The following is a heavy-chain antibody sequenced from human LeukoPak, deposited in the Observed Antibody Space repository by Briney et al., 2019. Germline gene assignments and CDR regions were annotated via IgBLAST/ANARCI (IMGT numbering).Heavy chain of an antibody. D-gene: IGHD3-22*01. Sequence: GGSLRLSCAASGFTFSSYWMSWVRQAPGKGLEWVANIKQDGSEKYYVDSVKGRFTISRDNSKNTLSLQINSLRPEDTALYYCAKDIFPYYDSSDYLTPPDFWGQGTLVTVSS. V-gene: IGHV3-7*01. CDR3: AKDIFPYYDSSDYLTPPDF. CDR2: IKQDGSEK. J-gene: IGHJ4*02. CDR1: GFTFSSYW.